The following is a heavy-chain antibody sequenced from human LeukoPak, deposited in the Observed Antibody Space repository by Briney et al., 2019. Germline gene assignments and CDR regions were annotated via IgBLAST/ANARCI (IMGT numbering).Heavy chain of an antibody. CDR1: GGSVTSGSFY. V-gene: IGHV4-61*01. D-gene: IGHD6-13*01. Sequence: SETLSLTCTVSGGSVTSGSFYWNWIRQPPGKGLEWIGYIFYRGSTNYQSSLKSRVTISVDTPNQFSLKLNSVTAADMAVYYCARGAVDSSLYYLDYWGQGALVTVSS. CDR2: IFYRGST. CDR3: ARGAVDSSLYYLDY. J-gene: IGHJ4*02.